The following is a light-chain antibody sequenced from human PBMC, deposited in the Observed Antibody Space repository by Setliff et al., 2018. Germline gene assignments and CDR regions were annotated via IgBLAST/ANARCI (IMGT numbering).Light chain of an antibody. CDR2: RNS. Sequence: QSALTQPPSASGTPGQRVTISCSGSSSNIGSNYVYWYQHLPGTAPKLLIYRNSQRPSGVPDRFSGSKSGNTASLTISGLQAEDEAAYYCCAYTGSSTYVFGNGTKVTVL. CDR3: CAYTGSSTYV. CDR1: SSNIGSNY. V-gene: IGLV1-47*01. J-gene: IGLJ1*01.